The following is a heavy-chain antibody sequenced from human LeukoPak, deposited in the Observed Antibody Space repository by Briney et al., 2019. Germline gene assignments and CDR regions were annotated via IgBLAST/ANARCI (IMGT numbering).Heavy chain of an antibody. CDR1: GFSFGSYS. V-gene: IGHV3-21*01. J-gene: IGHJ6*03. CDR3: ATTRAPSNGRVLYYMDV. Sequence: GGSLRLSCAASGFSFGSYSMNWVRQAPGKALEWVSSILRSSRNIYYADSVKGRFTISRDNAKNSLYLQLSGLRAEDTAVYYCATTRAPSNGRVLYYMDVWGKGTTVTVSS. CDR2: ILRSSRNI. D-gene: IGHD3-3*01.